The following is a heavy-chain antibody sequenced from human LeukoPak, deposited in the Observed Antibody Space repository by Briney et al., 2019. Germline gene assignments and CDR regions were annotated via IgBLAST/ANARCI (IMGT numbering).Heavy chain of an antibody. CDR3: AVPRTYYDSSGGAFDI. V-gene: IGHV5-51*01. Sequence: GESLKISCKGSGYSFTSYWIGWVRQMPGKGLEWMGIIYPGDSDTRYSPSFQGQVTISADKSISTAYLQWSSLKASDTAMYYCAVPRTYYDSSGGAFDIWGQGTMVTVSS. J-gene: IGHJ3*02. D-gene: IGHD3-22*01. CDR1: GYSFTSYW. CDR2: IYPGDSDT.